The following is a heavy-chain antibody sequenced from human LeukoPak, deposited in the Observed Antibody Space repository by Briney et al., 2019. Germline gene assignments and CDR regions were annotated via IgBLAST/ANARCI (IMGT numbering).Heavy chain of an antibody. CDR1: GGSISSSSYY. CDR3: ARSGRRVYETIFDY. Sequence: SETLSLTCTVSGGSISSSSYYWGWIRQPPGKGLEWIGSIYYSGSTYYNPSLKSRVTISVDTSKNQFSLKLSSVTAADTAVYYCARSGRRVYETIFDYWGRGTLVTVSS. D-gene: IGHD6-13*01. V-gene: IGHV4-39*07. J-gene: IGHJ4*02. CDR2: IYYSGST.